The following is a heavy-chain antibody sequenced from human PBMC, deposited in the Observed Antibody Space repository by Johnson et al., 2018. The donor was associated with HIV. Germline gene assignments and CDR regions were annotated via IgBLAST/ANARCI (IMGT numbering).Heavy chain of an antibody. CDR2: IWYDGSNK. Sequence: EQLVESGGGVVQPGRSLRLSCAASGLTFSSYGMHWVRQAPGKGLEWVAVIWYDGSNKDYADSVKGRFTISRDNSKNTLYLQMNSLRAEDTAVYYCAKGLLIAAAHDAFDIWGQGTMVTVSS. CDR1: GLTFSSYG. CDR3: AKGLLIAAAHDAFDI. D-gene: IGHD6-13*01. J-gene: IGHJ3*02. V-gene: IGHV3-33*06.